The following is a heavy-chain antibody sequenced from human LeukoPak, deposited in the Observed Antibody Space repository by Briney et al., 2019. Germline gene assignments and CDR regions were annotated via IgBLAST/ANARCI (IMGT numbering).Heavy chain of an antibody. CDR3: ARDLYGYDSSGYYYSDAFDI. V-gene: IGHV1-2*04. D-gene: IGHD3-22*01. Sequence: ASVKVSCKASGYTFTDSYMDWVRQAPGQGLEWMGWINPNSGGTNYAQKFQGWVTMTRDTSISTAYMELSRLRSDDTAVYYCARDLYGYDSSGYYYSDAFDIWGQGTMVTVSS. J-gene: IGHJ3*02. CDR2: INPNSGGT. CDR1: GYTFTDSY.